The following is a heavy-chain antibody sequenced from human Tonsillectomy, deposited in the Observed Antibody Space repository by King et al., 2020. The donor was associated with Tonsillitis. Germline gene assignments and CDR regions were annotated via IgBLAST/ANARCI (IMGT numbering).Heavy chain of an antibody. CDR3: ARGEGFDFDY. J-gene: IGHJ4*02. D-gene: IGHD3-16*01. V-gene: IGHV5-51*01. Sequence: VQLVESGAEVKKPGESLKISCKVSGYNFTTYWIGWVRQMPGQGLEWMGIIYPDDSDARSSPSFQGKVSMSADKSILTAYLQWSSLKASDTAIFYCARGEGFDFDYWGQGTLVTVSS. CDR2: IYPDDSDA. CDR1: GYNFTTYW.